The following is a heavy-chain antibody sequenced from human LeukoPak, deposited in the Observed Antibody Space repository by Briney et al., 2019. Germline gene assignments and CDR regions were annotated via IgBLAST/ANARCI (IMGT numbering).Heavy chain of an antibody. CDR1: GGSFSGYY. J-gene: IGHJ4*02. CDR3: ARRGRGYCSSTSCYGQADFDY. V-gene: IGHV4-34*01. CDR2: INHSGST. Sequence: PSETLSLTCAVYGGSFSGYYWSWIRQPPGKWLEWIGEINHSGSTNYNPSLKSRVTISVDTSKNQFSLKLSSVTAADTAVYYCARRGRGYCSSTSCYGQADFDYWGQGTLVTVSS. D-gene: IGHD2-2*01.